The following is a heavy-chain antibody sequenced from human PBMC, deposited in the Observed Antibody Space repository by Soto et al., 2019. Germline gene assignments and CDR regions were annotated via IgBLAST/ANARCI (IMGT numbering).Heavy chain of an antibody. CDR3: ARVSVPYMVRHPHRPTLFPFAPLFQ. D-gene: IGHD3-10*01. CDR2: IYYDGSA. J-gene: IGHJ1*01. Sequence: PQTFSDTRTVSAGLTSSSTYHWCWMRQPKLKGLECVGTIYYDGSAYYNPSLQGRVTISVDRSKNPFSLKLSSVTAADTAVYYCARVSVPYMVRHPHRPTLFPFAPLFQ. V-gene: IGHV4-39*07. CDR1: AGLTSSSTYH.